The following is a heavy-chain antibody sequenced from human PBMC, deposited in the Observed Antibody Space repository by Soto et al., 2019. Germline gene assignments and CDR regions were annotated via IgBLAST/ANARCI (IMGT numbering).Heavy chain of an antibody. CDR3: ARRTSTSGWRHYFDF. Sequence: GESLKISCKGSGYSFAGYWITWVRQKPGKGLEWMGRIDPSDSQTYYSPSFRGHVTISVTKSITTVFLQWSSLKASDTAVYYCARRTSTSGWRHYFDFWGQGTLVTVPS. CDR2: IDPSDSQT. D-gene: IGHD6-19*01. V-gene: IGHV5-10-1*01. J-gene: IGHJ4*02. CDR1: GYSFAGYW.